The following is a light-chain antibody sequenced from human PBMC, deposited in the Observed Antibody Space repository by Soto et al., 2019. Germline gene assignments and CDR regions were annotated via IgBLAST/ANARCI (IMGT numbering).Light chain of an antibody. CDR1: ESVSSN. CDR3: KQYGNSPLA. V-gene: IGKV3-20*01. Sequence: IVVAQSPATECGFRGERVTLSCRASESVSSNLAWYQQKPGQAPRLLMYGASTRATGITDRFSGSGSGTDFTLTISRLEPEDFAVYYCKQYGNSPLAIGGGTKVDIK. CDR2: GAS. J-gene: IGKJ4*01.